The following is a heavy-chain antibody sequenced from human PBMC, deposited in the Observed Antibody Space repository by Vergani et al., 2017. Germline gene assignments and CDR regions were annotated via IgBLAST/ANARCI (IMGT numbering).Heavy chain of an antibody. Sequence: EVQLLESGGGLVQPGGSLRLSCAASGFTFSSYAMSWVRQAPGKGLEWVSAISGRGGSTYYADSVKGRFTISRDNSKNTLALQMNSLRAEDTAVYYCAKIVGGRYCSGGSCYAPFDYWGQGTLVTASS. D-gene: IGHD2-15*01. CDR2: ISGRGGST. J-gene: IGHJ4*02. CDR3: AKIVGGRYCSGGSCYAPFDY. CDR1: GFTFSSYA. V-gene: IGHV3-23*01.